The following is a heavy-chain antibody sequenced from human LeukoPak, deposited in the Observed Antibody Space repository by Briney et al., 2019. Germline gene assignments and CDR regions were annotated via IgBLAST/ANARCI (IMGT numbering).Heavy chain of an antibody. V-gene: IGHV3-30-3*02. Sequence: PGRSLRLSCAASGFTFSNSPMHWVRQAPGKGLEWVALISYDGNTKYSADSVKGRFTISRDNSKNTMYLQMSSLRTEDTAVYFCANDATQQQLSNLFYGMDVWGQGTTVTVSS. CDR3: ANDATQQQLSNLFYGMDV. J-gene: IGHJ6*02. CDR1: GFTFSNSP. CDR2: ISYDGNTK. D-gene: IGHD6-13*01.